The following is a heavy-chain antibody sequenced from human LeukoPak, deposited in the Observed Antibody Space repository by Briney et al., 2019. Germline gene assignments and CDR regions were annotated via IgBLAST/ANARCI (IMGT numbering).Heavy chain of an antibody. CDR2: ISAYNGNT. Sequence: ASVKVSCKATGYTFTSYGISWVRQAPGQGLEWMGWISAYNGNTNYAQKLQGRVTMTTDTSTSTAYMELGSLRSDDTAVYYCARDPTVTTFDYWGQGTLVTVSS. CDR3: ARDPTVTTFDY. V-gene: IGHV1-18*01. CDR1: GYTFTSYG. D-gene: IGHD4-17*01. J-gene: IGHJ4*02.